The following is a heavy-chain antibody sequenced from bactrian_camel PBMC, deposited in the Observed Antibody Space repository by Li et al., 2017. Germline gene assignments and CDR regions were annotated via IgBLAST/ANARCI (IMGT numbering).Heavy chain of an antibody. J-gene: IGHJ6*01. D-gene: IGHD1*01. V-gene: IGHV3S53*01. CDR2: MDSDGVT. Sequence: QVQLVESGGGSVQIGGTLRLSCAASGYNMTACMAWFRQAPGNERERVAVMDSDGVTTYSDSVKGRFTVTSDNAKNTLYLQMDSLKPDDTAMYYCAAGVGAKYCSRGSFRPNTWGQGTQVTVS. CDR1: GYNMTA. CDR3: AAGVGAKYCSRGSFRPNT.